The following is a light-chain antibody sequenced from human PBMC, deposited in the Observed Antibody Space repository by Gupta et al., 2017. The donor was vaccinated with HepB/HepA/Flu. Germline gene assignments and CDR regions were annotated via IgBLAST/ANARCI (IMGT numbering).Light chain of an antibody. CDR2: AVT. Sequence: QSVLTQPASVSGSPGQSITISCTGTRSDIGSYSLVSWFQQHPGQAPKLIIYAVTKRPSGISHRFSASKSGYTASLTISALQTEDAAHYFCCSFAGSGTVVFGGGTQLTVL. CDR3: CSFAGSGTVV. CDR1: RSDIGSYSL. V-gene: IGLV2-23*02. J-gene: IGLJ3*02.